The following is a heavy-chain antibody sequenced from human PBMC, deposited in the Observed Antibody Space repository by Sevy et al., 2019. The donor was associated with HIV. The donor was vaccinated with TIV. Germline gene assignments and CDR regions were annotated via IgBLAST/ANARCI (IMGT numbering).Heavy chain of an antibody. V-gene: IGHV4-39*01. CDR3: ARPRITTIVPAGGAFDI. D-gene: IGHD3-22*01. CDR1: GGSISSSSYY. Sequence: SETLSLTCTVSGGSISSSSYYWGWIRQPPGKGLEWIGSIYYSGSTYYNPSLKSRVTISVDTSKNQFSLKLSSVTAADTAVYYCARPRITTIVPAGGAFDIWGQGTMVTVSS. CDR2: IYYSGST. J-gene: IGHJ3*02.